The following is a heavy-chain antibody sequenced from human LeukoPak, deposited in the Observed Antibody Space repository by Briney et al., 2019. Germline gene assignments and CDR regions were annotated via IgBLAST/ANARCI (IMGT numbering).Heavy chain of an antibody. J-gene: IGHJ6*03. D-gene: IGHD6-13*01. V-gene: IGHV4-38-2*02. CDR2: IYHSGST. CDR3: ASLRQQLVSNYYMDV. Sequence: SETLSLTCTVSGYSISSGYYWGWIRQPPGKGLEWIGSIYHSGSTYYDPSLKSRVTISVDTSKNQFSLKLSSVTAADTAVYYCASLRQQLVSNYYMDVWGKGTTVTVSS. CDR1: GYSISSGYY.